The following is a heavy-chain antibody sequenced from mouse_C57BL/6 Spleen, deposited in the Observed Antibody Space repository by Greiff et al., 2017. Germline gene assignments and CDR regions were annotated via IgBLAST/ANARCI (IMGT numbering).Heavy chain of an antibody. CDR1: GYAFSSSW. J-gene: IGHJ2*01. CDR2: IYPGDGDT. CDR3: ARWEDY. V-gene: IGHV1-82*01. Sequence: QVQLKESGPELVKPGASVKISCKASGYAFSSSWMNWVKQRPGQGLEWIGRIYPGDGDTNYNGKFKGKATLTADKSSSTAYMQLSSLTSEDSAVYFCARWEDYWGQGTTLTVSS. D-gene: IGHD4-1*01.